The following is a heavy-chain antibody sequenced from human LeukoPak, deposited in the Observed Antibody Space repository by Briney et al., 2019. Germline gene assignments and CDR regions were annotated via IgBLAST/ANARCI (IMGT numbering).Heavy chain of an antibody. CDR1: GYSFTSSW. CDR2: IDPSDSYT. J-gene: IGHJ4*02. D-gene: IGHD3-10*01. CDR3: ARHLCDYYGSVNYYNFHY. V-gene: IGHV5-10-1*01. Sequence: GESLKISCKGSGYSFTSSWISWVRQMPGKGLEWMGTIDPSDSYTTYSPSFQGHVTISADKSITTAYLQWSSLKASDTAMYYCARHLCDYYGSVNYYNFHYWGQGTLVTVSS.